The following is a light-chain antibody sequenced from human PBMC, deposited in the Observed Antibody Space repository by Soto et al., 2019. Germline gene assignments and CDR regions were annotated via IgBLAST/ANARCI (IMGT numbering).Light chain of an antibody. Sequence: VQMTQSPSSLAASVGDSVTITCRASQDINNILAWFQQKPGKAPKSLIFAASSLDSGVPSRFSGSGSGTDFTLTISSLQAEDFGPYYCQHYDGYPQTFGQGTRLE. J-gene: IGKJ5*01. V-gene: IGKV1-16*01. CDR2: AAS. CDR3: QHYDGYPQT. CDR1: QDINNI.